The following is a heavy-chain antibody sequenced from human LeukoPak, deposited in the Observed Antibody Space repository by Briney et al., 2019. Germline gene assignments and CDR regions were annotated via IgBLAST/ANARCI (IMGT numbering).Heavy chain of an antibody. CDR3: ARGGGNCSGSSCYSLDY. D-gene: IGHD2-15*01. CDR2: INHSGKT. J-gene: IGHJ4*02. V-gene: IGHV4-39*01. CDR1: GDSVSSNNYY. Sequence: SETLSLTCSVSGDSVSSNNYYWGWIRQPPGKGLEWIGSINHSGKTFYNPSLKSRVTISVDTSNNQFSLKLRSVTAADTAVYYCARGGGNCSGSSCYSLDYWGQGTLVIVSS.